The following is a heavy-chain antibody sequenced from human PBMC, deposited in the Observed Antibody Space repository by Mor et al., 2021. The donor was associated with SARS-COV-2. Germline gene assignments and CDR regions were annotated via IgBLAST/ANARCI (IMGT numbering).Heavy chain of an antibody. J-gene: IGHJ6*02. CDR2: ISGSGGST. V-gene: IGHV3-23*01. D-gene: IGHD1-26*01. Sequence: VSAISGSGGSTYYADSVKGRFTISRDNSKNTLYLQMNSLRAEDTAVYYCAKDNRIVGAPLGMDVWGQGTTVTV. CDR3: AKDNRIVGAPLGMDV.